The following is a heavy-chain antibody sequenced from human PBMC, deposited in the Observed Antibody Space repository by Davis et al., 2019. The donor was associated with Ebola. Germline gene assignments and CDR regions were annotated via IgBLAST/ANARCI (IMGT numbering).Heavy chain of an antibody. D-gene: IGHD6-13*01. Sequence: KVFCKGSGYSFTSYWIVWVRQMPGKGLEWMGIIYPGDSDTRYSPSFQGQVTISADKSISTAYLQWSSLKASDTAMYYCARRVRSSSWYFDYWGQGTLVTVSS. J-gene: IGHJ4*02. CDR3: ARRVRSSSWYFDY. CDR2: IYPGDSDT. V-gene: IGHV5-51*01. CDR1: GYSFTSYW.